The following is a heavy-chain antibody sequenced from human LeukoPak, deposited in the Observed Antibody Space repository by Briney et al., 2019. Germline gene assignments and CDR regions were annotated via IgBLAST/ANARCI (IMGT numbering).Heavy chain of an antibody. J-gene: IGHJ4*02. CDR3: AKRRDSYGYGRVD. D-gene: IGHD5-18*01. V-gene: IGHV3-30*04. CDR2: ISYDGSNK. Sequence: GGSLRLSCAASGFTFSSYAMHWVRQAPGKGLEWVAVISYDGSNKYYADSVKGRFTISRDNSKNTLYLQMNSLRAEDTAVYYCAKRRDSYGYGRVDWGQGTLVTVSS. CDR1: GFTFSSYA.